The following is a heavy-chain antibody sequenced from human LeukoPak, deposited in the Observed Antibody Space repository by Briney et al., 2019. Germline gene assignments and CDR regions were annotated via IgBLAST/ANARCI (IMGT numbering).Heavy chain of an antibody. Sequence: SETLSLTCTVSGGSISSYYWSWIRQPPGKGLEWIGYIYYSGSTNYNPSLKSRVTISVDTSKNQFSLKLSSVTAADTAVYYCARRNYYGSGRSFDYWGQGTLVTVSS. V-gene: IGHV4-59*08. D-gene: IGHD3-10*01. CDR3: ARRNYYGSGRSFDY. CDR2: IYYSGST. J-gene: IGHJ4*02. CDR1: GGSISSYY.